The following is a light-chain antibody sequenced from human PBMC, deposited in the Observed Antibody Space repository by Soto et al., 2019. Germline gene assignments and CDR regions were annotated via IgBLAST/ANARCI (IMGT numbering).Light chain of an antibody. J-gene: IGLJ7*01. CDR3: SSYTSSSTLGSV. CDR2: DVS. V-gene: IGLV2-14*01. Sequence: QSALTQPASVSGSPGQWFTISCTGTSSDVGGYNYVSWYQQHPGKAPKLMIYDVSNRPSGVSNRFSGSKSGNTASLTISGLQAEDEADYYCSSYTSSSTLGSVFGGGTQLTVL. CDR1: SSDVGGYNY.